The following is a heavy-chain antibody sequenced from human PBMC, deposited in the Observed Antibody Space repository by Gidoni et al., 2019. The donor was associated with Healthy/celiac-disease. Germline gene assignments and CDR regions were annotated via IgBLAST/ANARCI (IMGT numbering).Heavy chain of an antibody. CDR1: GGSISSSSYY. D-gene: IGHD6-13*01. J-gene: IGHJ6*02. CDR2: IYYSGST. V-gene: IGHV4-39*01. CDR3: ARHDGSSWGGDYYGMDV. Sequence: QLQLQESGPGLVKPSETLSLTCTVSGGSISSSSYYWGWIRQPPGKGLEWIGSIYYSGSTYYNPSLKSRVTISVDTSKNQFSLKLSSVTAADTAVYYCARHDGSSWGGDYYGMDVWGQGTTVTVSS.